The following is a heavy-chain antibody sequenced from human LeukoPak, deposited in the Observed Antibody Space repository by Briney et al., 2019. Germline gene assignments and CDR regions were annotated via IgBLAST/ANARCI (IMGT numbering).Heavy chain of an antibody. V-gene: IGHV3-23*01. D-gene: IGHD3-10*01. CDR2: ITGTGRST. J-gene: IGHJ4*02. CDR3: ARDRVVRGVIADLDY. CDR1: GFTFSNYA. Sequence: GGSLRLSCAASGFTFSNYAMSWVRQAPGKGLEWVSSITGTGRSTYYADSVKGRFTISRDNSKNTLYVQMNSLRAEDTAVYYCARDRVVRGVIADLDYWGQGTLVTVSS.